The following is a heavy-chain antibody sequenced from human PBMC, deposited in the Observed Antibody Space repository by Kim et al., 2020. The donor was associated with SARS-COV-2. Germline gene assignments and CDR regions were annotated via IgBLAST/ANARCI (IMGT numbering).Heavy chain of an antibody. D-gene: IGHD5-12*01. Sequence: PVKGRFTISRDASENTLYLQMNTLKTEDTAVYYCATDLISMDIMVTIVSEYWGQGALVTVSS. J-gene: IGHJ4*02. V-gene: IGHV3-15*01. CDR3: ATDLISMDIMVTIVSEY.